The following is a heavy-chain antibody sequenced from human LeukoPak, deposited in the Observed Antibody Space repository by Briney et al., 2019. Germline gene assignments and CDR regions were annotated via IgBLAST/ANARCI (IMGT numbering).Heavy chain of an antibody. Sequence: GGSLRLSCAASGFIFSNYGIHWVRQAPGKGLEWVANIRQDGIEKYYGDSLKGRFTISRDNAKNSLFLQMNSLRAEDTAVYYCARDLTTVNPFDAFDIWGQGTVVTVSS. CDR3: ARDLTTVNPFDAFDI. D-gene: IGHD4-17*01. CDR1: GFIFSNYG. V-gene: IGHV3-7*01. J-gene: IGHJ3*02. CDR2: IRQDGIEK.